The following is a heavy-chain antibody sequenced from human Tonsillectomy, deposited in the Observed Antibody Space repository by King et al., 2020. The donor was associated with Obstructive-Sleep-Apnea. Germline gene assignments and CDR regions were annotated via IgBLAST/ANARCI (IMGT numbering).Heavy chain of an antibody. J-gene: IGHJ4*02. CDR1: GGSISSGDYY. D-gene: IGHD3-22*01. CDR3: ARAVKTYYYDSSGLDY. V-gene: IGHV4-30-4*01. CDR2: IYYSGST. Sequence: QLQESGPGLVKPSQTLSLICTVSGGSISSGDYYWSWIRQPPGKGLEWIGYIYYSGSTYYNPSLKSRVSISIDTSKNQFSLNLGSVTAADTARYFCARAVKTYYYDSSGLDYWGQGTLVTVSS.